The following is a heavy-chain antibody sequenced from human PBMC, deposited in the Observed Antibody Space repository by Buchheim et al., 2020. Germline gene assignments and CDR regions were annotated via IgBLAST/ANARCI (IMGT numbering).Heavy chain of an antibody. V-gene: IGHV4-30-2*01. CDR2: IYHSGST. CDR1: GGSISSGGYS. CDR3: ARTYGDLGWADY. Sequence: QLQLQESGPGLVKPSQTLSLTCAVSGGSISSGGYSWSWIRQPPGKGLEWIGYIYHSGSTYYNPSLKSRVTISVDRSKNQFSLKVSSVTAADTAVDYCARTYGDLGWADYWGQGTL. J-gene: IGHJ4*02. D-gene: IGHD4-17*01.